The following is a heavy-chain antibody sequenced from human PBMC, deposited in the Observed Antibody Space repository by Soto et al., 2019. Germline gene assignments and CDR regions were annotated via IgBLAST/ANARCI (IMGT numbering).Heavy chain of an antibody. J-gene: IGHJ4*02. Sequence: SVKVSCKASGGTFSSYTISWVRQAPGQGLEWMGRIIPILGIANYAQKFQGRVTITADKSTSTAYMELSSLRSEDTAVYYCAREDDFWSGPTFDYWGQGTLVTVSS. D-gene: IGHD3-3*01. V-gene: IGHV1-69*04. CDR2: IIPILGIA. CDR3: AREDDFWSGPTFDY. CDR1: GGTFSSYT.